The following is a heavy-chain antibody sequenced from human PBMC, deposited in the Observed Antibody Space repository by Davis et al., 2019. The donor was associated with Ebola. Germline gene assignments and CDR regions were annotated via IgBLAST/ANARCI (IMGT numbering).Heavy chain of an antibody. CDR1: GYSFTDSW. V-gene: IGHV5-51*01. D-gene: IGHD6-19*01. Sequence: GESLKISCKGSGYSFTDSWIGWVRQMPGKGPEWMGIIFPRDSDTRYSPSVQGQVTISVDKSISTAYLQWSSLKASDTAIYYCARGEDNSGWYSEWWFDSWGQGTRVTVSS. CDR3: ARGEDNSGWYSEWWFDS. CDR2: IFPRDSDT. J-gene: IGHJ5*01.